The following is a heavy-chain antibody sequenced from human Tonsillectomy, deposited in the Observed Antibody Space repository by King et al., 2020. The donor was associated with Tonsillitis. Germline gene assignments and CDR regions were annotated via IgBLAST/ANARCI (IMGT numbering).Heavy chain of an antibody. CDR1: GGSFSDYY. V-gene: IGHV4-34*01. CDR3: ASISEGHYHGTCAHTASTCFAP. Sequence: VQLQQWGAGLLRPSEPLSLTCAVYGGSFSDYYWSWIRQPPGKGLEWIGETNHSGSTNYNPSLKSRVTISVDKSKNPFSLNVSSVTAADTAVYYCASISEGHYHGTCAHTASTCFAPWGQGTLVTVSS. D-gene: IGHD3-16*01. CDR2: TNHSGST. J-gene: IGHJ5*02.